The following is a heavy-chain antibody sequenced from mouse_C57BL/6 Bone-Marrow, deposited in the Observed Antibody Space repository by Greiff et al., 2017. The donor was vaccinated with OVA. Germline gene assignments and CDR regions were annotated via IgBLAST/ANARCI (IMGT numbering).Heavy chain of an antibody. CDR1: GYSITSDY. CDR3: ARSLYYDYDWYAMGY. CDR2: ISYSGST. V-gene: IGHV3-8*01. D-gene: IGHD2-4*01. Sequence: EVMLVESGPGLAKPSQTLSLTCSVTGYSITSDYWNWIRKFPGNKLEYMGYISYSGSTYYNPSLKSRISITRDTSKNQYYLQLNSVTTEDTATYYCARSLYYDYDWYAMGYWGQGTSVTVSS. J-gene: IGHJ4*01.